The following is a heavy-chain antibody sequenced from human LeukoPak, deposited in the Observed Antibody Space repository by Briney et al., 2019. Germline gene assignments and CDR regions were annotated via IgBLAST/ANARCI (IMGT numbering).Heavy chain of an antibody. V-gene: IGHV3-7*01. D-gene: IGHD3-16*02. CDR2: IKQDGSEK. J-gene: IGHJ4*02. Sequence: GGSLRLSCAASGFTFSSYAMSWVRQAPGKGLEWVANIKQDGSEKYYVDSVKGRFTISRDNAKNSLYLQMNSLRAEDTAVYYCARQLNDYVWGSYRPSPFDYWGQGTLVTVSS. CDR3: ARQLNDYVWGSYRPSPFDY. CDR1: GFTFSSYA.